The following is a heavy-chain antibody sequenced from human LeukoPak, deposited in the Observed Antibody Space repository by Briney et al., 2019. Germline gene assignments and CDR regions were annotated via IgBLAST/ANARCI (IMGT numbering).Heavy chain of an antibody. J-gene: IGHJ4*02. Sequence: PGKSLRLSCAASGFTFSSYAMSWVRQAPGKGLEWVSAISGSGGSTYYADSVKGRFTISRDNSKNTLYLQMNSLRAEDTAVYYCAKSYYDFWSGYYDDYWGQGTLVTVSS. CDR2: ISGSGGST. D-gene: IGHD3-3*01. V-gene: IGHV3-23*01. CDR1: GFTFSSYA. CDR3: AKSYYDFWSGYYDDY.